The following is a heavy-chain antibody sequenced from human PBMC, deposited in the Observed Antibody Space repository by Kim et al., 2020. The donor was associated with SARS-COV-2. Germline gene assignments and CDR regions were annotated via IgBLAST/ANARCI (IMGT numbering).Heavy chain of an antibody. J-gene: IGHJ3*02. V-gene: IGHV3-30-3*01. CDR2: DGSKK. Sequence: DGSKKNHADSVQGRFTISRDNSKNTVYLQMNSLRTEDTAVYYCAGEGFDIWGQGTVVTVSS. CDR3: AGEGFDI.